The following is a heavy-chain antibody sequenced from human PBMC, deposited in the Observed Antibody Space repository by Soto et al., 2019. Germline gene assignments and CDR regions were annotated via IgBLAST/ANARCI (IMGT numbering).Heavy chain of an antibody. Sequence: SETLSLTCAVYGGSFSGYYWSWIRQPPGKGLEWIGEINHSGSTNYNPSLKSRVTISVDTSKNQFSLKLSSVTAADTAVYYCARAGWGEYNWNDVLLYYYMEVWGKGTTVTVSS. CDR3: ARAGWGEYNWNDVLLYYYMEV. J-gene: IGHJ6*03. CDR1: GGSFSGYY. CDR2: INHSGST. V-gene: IGHV4-34*01. D-gene: IGHD1-20*01.